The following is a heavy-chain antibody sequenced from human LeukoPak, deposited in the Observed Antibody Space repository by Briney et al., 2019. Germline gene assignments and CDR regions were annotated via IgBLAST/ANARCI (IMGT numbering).Heavy chain of an antibody. Sequence: SETLSLTCTVSGGSISSYYRSWIRQPPGKGLEWIGYIYYSESTNYNPSLKSRVTISVDTSKNQFSLKLSSVTAADTAVYYCARLSSSKYYDFWSGYPARYFDYWGQGTLVTVSS. CDR3: ARLSSSKYYDFWSGYPARYFDY. CDR1: GGSISSYY. CDR2: IYYSEST. J-gene: IGHJ4*02. V-gene: IGHV4-59*01. D-gene: IGHD3-3*01.